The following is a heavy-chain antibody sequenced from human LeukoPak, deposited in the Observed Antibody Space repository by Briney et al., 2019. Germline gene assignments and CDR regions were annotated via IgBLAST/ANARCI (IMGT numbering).Heavy chain of an antibody. V-gene: IGHV1-8*01. CDR3: ARVPSYNGGEGFYFYGLDV. CDR2: MNPNSGNT. D-gene: IGHD2-21*01. J-gene: IGHJ6*02. CDR1: GYTFTSYD. Sequence: ASVKVSCKASGYTFTSYDINWVRQATGQGLEWMGWMNPNSGNTGYAQKLQGRVTMTRDTSISTAYMELCSLACEDTAVYYCARVPSYNGGEGFYFYGLDVWGHGTTVTVSS.